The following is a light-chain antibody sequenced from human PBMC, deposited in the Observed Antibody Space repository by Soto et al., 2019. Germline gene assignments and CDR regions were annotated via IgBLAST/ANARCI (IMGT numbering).Light chain of an antibody. J-gene: IGKJ1*01. Sequence: PGERATLSCRASRSVRSSCVAWYQQKPGQAPRLLIYGASSRVTGIPDRFSGSGSGTDFTLTISRLEPEDFAVYHCQQYGSSPRTFGQGTKVEIK. V-gene: IGKV3-20*01. CDR2: GAS. CDR3: QQYGSSPRT. CDR1: RSVRSSC.